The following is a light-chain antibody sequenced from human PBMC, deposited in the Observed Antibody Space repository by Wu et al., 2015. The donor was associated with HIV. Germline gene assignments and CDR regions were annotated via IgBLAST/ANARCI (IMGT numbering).Light chain of an antibody. CDR3: QQYNVYPPFI. Sequence: EVVLTQSPATLSVSPGQRATLTCTASQSISDNLAWYQHQPGQSPRLLIYSASTRATGVPARFSGSGSGTQFTLTISGVQSDDFAVYYCQQYNVYPPFIFGRGTRLEI. CDR1: QSISDN. CDR2: SAS. V-gene: IGKV3-15*01. J-gene: IGKJ5*01.